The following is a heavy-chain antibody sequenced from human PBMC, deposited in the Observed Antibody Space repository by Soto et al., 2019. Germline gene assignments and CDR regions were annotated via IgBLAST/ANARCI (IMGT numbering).Heavy chain of an antibody. CDR3: ARGGAMGVDY. CDR2: IYFDGITT. J-gene: IGHJ4*02. V-gene: IGHV3-74*01. CDR1: GFPFNTHW. D-gene: IGHD1-26*01. Sequence: GGSLRLSCTASGFPFNTHWMHWVRQAPGKGLVWVSRIYFDGITTNYADSVKGRLTVSRDNAKNTVYLHVNTLRDEDTAVYYCARGGAMGVDYWGQGTMVTVSS.